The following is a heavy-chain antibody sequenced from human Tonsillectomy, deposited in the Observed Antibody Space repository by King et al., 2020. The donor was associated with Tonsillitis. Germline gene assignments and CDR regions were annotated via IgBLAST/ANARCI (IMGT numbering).Heavy chain of an antibody. CDR1: GFTFSNYG. Sequence: VQLVESGGGVVQPGRSLRLSCAAFGFTFSNYGMHWVRQAPGKGLEWVAVISYDGSYKYYADSVKGRFTISRDSSKNTVYLQMNSLRAEDTAVYYCAKVARSWYDNDAFDIWGQGTMVTVSS. CDR3: AKVARSWYDNDAFDI. V-gene: IGHV3-30*18. CDR2: ISYDGSYK. D-gene: IGHD6-13*01. J-gene: IGHJ3*02.